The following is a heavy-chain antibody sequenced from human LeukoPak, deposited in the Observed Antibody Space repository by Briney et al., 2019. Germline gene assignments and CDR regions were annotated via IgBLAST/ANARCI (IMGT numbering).Heavy chain of an antibody. Sequence: GGSLRLSCAASGFTFSSYSINWVRQAPGKGLEWVSSISSSSYIYYADSVKGRFTISRDNAKNSLYLQMNSLRAEDTAVYYCARDPPYYDILTGYPRYGMDVWGKGTTVTVSS. V-gene: IGHV3-21*01. CDR1: GFTFSSYS. J-gene: IGHJ6*04. D-gene: IGHD3-9*01. CDR3: ARDPPYYDILTGYPRYGMDV. CDR2: ISSSSYI.